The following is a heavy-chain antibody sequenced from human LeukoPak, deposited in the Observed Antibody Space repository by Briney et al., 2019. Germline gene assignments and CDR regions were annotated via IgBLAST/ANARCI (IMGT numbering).Heavy chain of an antibody. Sequence: GGSLRLSCAASGFTFSNAWMSWVRQAPEKGLEWVGRIKSKTDGGTTDYAAPVKGRFTISRDDSKNTLYLQMNSLKTEDTAVYYCTTGTASTTQYYYDSSGYYYPVDYWGQGTLVTVSS. D-gene: IGHD3-22*01. CDR1: GFTFSNAW. V-gene: IGHV3-15*01. CDR2: IKSKTDGGTT. CDR3: TTGTASTTQYYYDSSGYYYPVDY. J-gene: IGHJ4*02.